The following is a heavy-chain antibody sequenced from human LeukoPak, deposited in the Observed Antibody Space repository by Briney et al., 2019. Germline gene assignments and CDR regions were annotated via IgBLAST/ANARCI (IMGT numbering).Heavy chain of an antibody. CDR2: IYYSGST. V-gene: IGHV4-39*07. Sequence: PSETLSLTCTVSGGSISSSSYYWGWIRQPPGKGLEWIGSIYYSGSTYYNPSLKSRVTISVDTSKNQFSLKLSSVTAADTAVYYCATGILGSIAAVDYWGQGTLVTVSS. J-gene: IGHJ4*02. CDR3: ATGILGSIAAVDY. D-gene: IGHD1-26*01. CDR1: GGSISSSSYY.